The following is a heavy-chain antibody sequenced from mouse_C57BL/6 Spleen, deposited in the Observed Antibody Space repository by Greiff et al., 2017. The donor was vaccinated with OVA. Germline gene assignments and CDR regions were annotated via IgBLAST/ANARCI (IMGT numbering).Heavy chain of an antibody. CDR3: ARRRDGNYDYAMDY. J-gene: IGHJ4*01. Sequence: VQLQESGPGLVQPSQSLSITCTVSGFSLTSYGVHWVRQSPGKGLEWLGVIWSGGSTDYNAAFISRLSISKDNSKSQVFFKMNSLQADDTAIYYCARRRDGNYDYAMDYWGQGTSVTVSS. CDR2: IWSGGST. D-gene: IGHD2-1*01. V-gene: IGHV2-2*01. CDR1: GFSLTSYG.